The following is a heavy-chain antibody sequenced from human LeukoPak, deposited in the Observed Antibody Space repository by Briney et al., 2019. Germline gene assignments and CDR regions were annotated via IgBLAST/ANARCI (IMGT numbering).Heavy chain of an antibody. D-gene: IGHD3-10*01. J-gene: IGHJ4*02. CDR3: ARDAPSGYDY. V-gene: IGHV3-21*01. Sequence: PGGSLRLSCAASGFTFSSYSMNWVRQAPGKGLEWVSSISSSSSYIYYADSVKGRFTISRDNAKNSLYPQMNSLRAEDTAVYYCARDAPSGYDYWGQGTLVTVSS. CDR2: ISSSSSYI. CDR1: GFTFSSYS.